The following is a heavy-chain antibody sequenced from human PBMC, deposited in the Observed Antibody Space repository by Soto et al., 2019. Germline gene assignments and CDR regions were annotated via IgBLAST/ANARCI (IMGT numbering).Heavy chain of an antibody. V-gene: IGHV1-69*01. CDR2: LIVILGTT. CDR1: GGSFSSYA. CDR3: ASGYYDSSGYSIDY. J-gene: IGHJ4*02. D-gene: IGHD3-22*01. Sequence: QVQLVQSGAEVRKPGSSVKVSCQSFGGSFSSYAFSWVRQAPGQGLEWMGGLIVILGTTNYAQKFKGRVTFTADESTSTAYMGVSSLESEDTAIYYCASGYYDSSGYSIDYWGQGTQVTVSS.